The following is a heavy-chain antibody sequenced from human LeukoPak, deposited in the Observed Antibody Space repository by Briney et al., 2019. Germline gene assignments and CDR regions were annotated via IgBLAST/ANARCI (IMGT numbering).Heavy chain of an antibody. J-gene: IGHJ4*02. V-gene: IGHV1-2*06. CDR2: VNPNTGGT. Sequence: GASVKVSCKASGYTFTGYYINWVRQAPGQAPEWVGRVNPNTGGTRYAQKFQGRVTMTRDTSITTAFMELRGLTFDDTAVFYCVREAGPLDWGQGTLVTVSS. CDR1: GYTFTGYY. CDR3: VREAGPLD.